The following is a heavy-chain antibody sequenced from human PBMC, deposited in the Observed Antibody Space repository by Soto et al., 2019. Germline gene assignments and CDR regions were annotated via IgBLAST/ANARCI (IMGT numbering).Heavy chain of an antibody. V-gene: IGHV4-28*01. CDR1: GFSISSSNW. Sequence: QVQLQESGPGLVKPSDTLSLTCAVSGFSISSSNWCGWIRQHPGKGLEWIGYIYYSGTTYYNPSLKSRVTMSVDTSKNQFSLKLTSVTAVDTAVYYCARREIQGPIDYWGKGTLVTVSS. CDR2: IYYSGTT. CDR3: ARREIQGPIDY. D-gene: IGHD1-26*01. J-gene: IGHJ4*02.